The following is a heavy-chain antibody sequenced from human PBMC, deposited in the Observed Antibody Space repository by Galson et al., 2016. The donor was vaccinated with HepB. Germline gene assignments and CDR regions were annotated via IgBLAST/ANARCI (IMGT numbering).Heavy chain of an antibody. V-gene: IGHV2-70*01. CDR2: XXWXXAK. J-gene: IGHJ3*02. Sequence: PALVKPTQTLTLTCTXXXFSLXTRXXXVNXXXQPXXKAPEXLAXXXWXXAKYSNTSLKTRLTISQDTSKNQVVLTVTNMSPVDTATYFCARSHFHAFDMWGQGXXVTVSX. CDR1: XFSLXTRXXX. CDR3: ARSHFHAFDM.